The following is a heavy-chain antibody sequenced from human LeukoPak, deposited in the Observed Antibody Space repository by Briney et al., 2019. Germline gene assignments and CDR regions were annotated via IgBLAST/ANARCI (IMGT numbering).Heavy chain of an antibody. J-gene: IGHJ5*02. Sequence: GASVKVSCKASGYTFTSYYMHWVRQAPGQGLEWMGIINPSGGSTSYAQKFQGRVTMTRDMSTSTVYMELSSLRSEDTAVYYCARMWGSSWPPEVKNWFDPWGQGTLVTVSS. CDR1: GYTFTSYY. CDR3: ARMWGSSWPPEVKNWFDP. CDR2: INPSGGST. V-gene: IGHV1-46*01. D-gene: IGHD6-13*01.